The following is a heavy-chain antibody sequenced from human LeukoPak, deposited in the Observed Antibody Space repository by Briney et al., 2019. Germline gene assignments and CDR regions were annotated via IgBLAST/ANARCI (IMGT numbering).Heavy chain of an antibody. CDR3: ARACSGGSCYSPKGFDY. V-gene: IGHV4-39*07. CDR1: SGSISSINYY. CDR2: TYYSGST. Sequence: SETLSLTCTVSSGSISSINYYWGWIRQPPGKGLEWIGSTYYSGSTYYNPSLKSRFTISVDTSKNQFSLKLSSVTAADTAVYYCARACSGGSCYSPKGFDYWGQGTLVTVSS. D-gene: IGHD2-15*01. J-gene: IGHJ4*02.